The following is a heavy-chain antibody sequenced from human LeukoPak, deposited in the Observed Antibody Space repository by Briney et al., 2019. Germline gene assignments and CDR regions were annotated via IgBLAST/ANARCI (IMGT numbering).Heavy chain of an antibody. Sequence: GGSLRLSCAASGFTFSSYSMNWVRQAPGKGLEWVSSISSSSSYIYYADSVKGRFTISRDNAKNSLYLQMNSLRAEDTAVYYCARDPKGYDILTGYSPFDYWGQGTLVTVSS. CDR3: ARDPKGYDILTGYSPFDY. CDR1: GFTFSSYS. J-gene: IGHJ4*02. CDR2: ISSSSSYI. D-gene: IGHD3-9*01. V-gene: IGHV3-21*01.